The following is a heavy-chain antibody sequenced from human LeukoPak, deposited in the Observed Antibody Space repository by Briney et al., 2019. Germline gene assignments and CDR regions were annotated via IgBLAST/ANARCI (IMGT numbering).Heavy chain of an antibody. V-gene: IGHV1-2*06. Sequence: ASVKVSCKASGYTFTGYYMHWVRQAPGQGLEWMGRINPNSGGTNYAQKFQGRVTMTRDTSISTAYMELSRLRSDDTAVYYCARVEVAMVRGVIIFSWFDPWGQGTLVTVSS. CDR1: GYTFTGYY. CDR2: INPNSGGT. CDR3: ARVEVAMVRGVIIFSWFDP. J-gene: IGHJ5*02. D-gene: IGHD3-10*01.